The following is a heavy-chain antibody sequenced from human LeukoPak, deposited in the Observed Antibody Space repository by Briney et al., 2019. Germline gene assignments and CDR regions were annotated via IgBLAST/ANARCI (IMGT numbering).Heavy chain of an antibody. V-gene: IGHV4-4*07. Sequence: SETLSLTCTVSGASISTYYWSWIRQPAGKGLEWIGRVYSSGSTSYNPSLKSRVTMSVDTSKNQFSLRLTSVTAADTAVYYCARRFGRKFGERFYYYHYMDVWGKGTTVTISS. D-gene: IGHD3-10*01. CDR1: GASISTYY. J-gene: IGHJ6*03. CDR3: ARRFGRKFGERFYYYHYMDV. CDR2: VYSSGST.